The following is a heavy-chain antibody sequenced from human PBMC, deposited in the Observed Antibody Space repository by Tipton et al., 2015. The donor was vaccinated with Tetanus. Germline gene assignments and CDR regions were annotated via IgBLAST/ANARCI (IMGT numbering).Heavy chain of an antibody. CDR2: IYHSGST. J-gene: IGHJ4*02. CDR1: GGSISSSNW. D-gene: IGHD2-15*01. Sequence: TLSLTCAVSGGSISSSNWWSWVRQPPGKGLEWIGEIYHSGSTNYNPSLKSRVTISVDTSKNKFSLKLSSVTAADTAVYYCARAVVAAPSYYFDYWGQGTLASVSS. V-gene: IGHV4-4*02. CDR3: ARAVVAAPSYYFDY.